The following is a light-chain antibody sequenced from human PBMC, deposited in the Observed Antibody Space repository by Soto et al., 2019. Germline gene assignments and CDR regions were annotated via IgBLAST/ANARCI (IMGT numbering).Light chain of an antibody. V-gene: IGLV2-23*01. CDR1: SSDVGSYDL. Sequence: QSALTQPASVSVSPGQSITISCTGTSSDVGSYDLVSWYQQPPGKAPKLMIYEDTKRPSGISTRFSGSKSGNAASLTISGLQAEDEADYYCCSYAGSGTFVFGTGTKLTVL. CDR3: CSYAGSGTFV. CDR2: EDT. J-gene: IGLJ1*01.